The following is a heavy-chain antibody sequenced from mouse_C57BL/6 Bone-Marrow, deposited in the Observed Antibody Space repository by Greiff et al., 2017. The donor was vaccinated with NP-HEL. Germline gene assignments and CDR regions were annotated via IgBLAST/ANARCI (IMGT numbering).Heavy chain of an antibody. Sequence: EVMLVESGGGLVQPGGSLKLSCAASGFTFSDYGMAWVRQAPGKGPEWVAFISNLAYSIYYADTVTGRFTISRENAKNTLYLEMSSLRSEDTAMYYCARQGYYGSSPFAYWGQGTLVTVSA. D-gene: IGHD1-1*01. CDR3: ARQGYYGSSPFAY. V-gene: IGHV5-15*01. J-gene: IGHJ3*01. CDR1: GFTFSDYG. CDR2: ISNLAYSI.